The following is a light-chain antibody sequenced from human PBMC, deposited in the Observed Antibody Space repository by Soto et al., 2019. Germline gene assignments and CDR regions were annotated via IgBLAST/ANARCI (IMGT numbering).Light chain of an antibody. CDR2: DTS. V-gene: IGKV3-15*01. Sequence: EIVMTQSPATLSVSPLERATLSCMASQSVSSNLAWYQQKPGQAPRLLIYDTSIRATGIPARFSGSGSGTEFTLTITSLQSEDLAVYHCQQYHNWPLITFGQGTRLEIK. CDR1: QSVSSN. J-gene: IGKJ5*01. CDR3: QQYHNWPLIT.